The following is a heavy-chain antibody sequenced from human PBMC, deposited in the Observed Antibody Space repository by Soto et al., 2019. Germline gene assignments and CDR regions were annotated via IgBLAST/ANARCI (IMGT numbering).Heavy chain of an antibody. J-gene: IGHJ3*02. D-gene: IGHD1-26*01. CDR1: GGSFSGYY. CDR2: INHSGST. CDR3: ARDVGLNAFDI. V-gene: IGHV4-34*01. Sequence: QVQLQQWGAGLLKPSETLSLTCAVYGGSFSGYYWSWIHQPPGKGLEWIGEINHSGSTNYNPSLKSRVTISVDTSKNQFSLKLSSVTAADTAVYYCARDVGLNAFDIWGQGTMVTVSS.